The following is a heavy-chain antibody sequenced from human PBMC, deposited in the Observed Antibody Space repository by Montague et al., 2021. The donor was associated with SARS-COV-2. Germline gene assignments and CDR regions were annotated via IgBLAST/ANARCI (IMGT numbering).Heavy chain of an antibody. CDR3: ARGGGSSADHYYDGMDV. V-gene: IGHV4-59*01. CDR2: IYYSGTT. Sequence: SETLSLTCTVSGGPISRNYWNWIRQPPGKGLEWIGYIYYSGTTNCNPSLKSRITMSVDTSKNQFSLKLNSVTAADTAVYYCARGGGSSADHYYDGMDVWGLGTTVTVSS. CDR1: GGPISRNY. J-gene: IGHJ6*02. D-gene: IGHD2-15*01.